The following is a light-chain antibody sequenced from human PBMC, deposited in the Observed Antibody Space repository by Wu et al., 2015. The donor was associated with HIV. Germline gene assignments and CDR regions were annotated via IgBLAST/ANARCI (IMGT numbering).Light chain of an antibody. CDR3: QQYAKSFT. V-gene: IGKV3-20*01. Sequence: IELTQSPGTLSLTPGERATLPCRASQSVTSDYLAWYQQRPGQAPRLLIFEISNRAAGTPDRFSGSGSGTDFTLTIDRLEPEDFAVYYCQQYAKSFTFGGGTTIEIK. CDR1: QSVTSDY. CDR2: EIS. J-gene: IGKJ4*01.